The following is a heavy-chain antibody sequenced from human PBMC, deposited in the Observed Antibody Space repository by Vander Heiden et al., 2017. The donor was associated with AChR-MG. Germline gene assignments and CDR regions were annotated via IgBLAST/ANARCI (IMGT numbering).Heavy chain of an antibody. CDR1: GFTFSSYG. Sequence: QVQLVESGGGVVQPGRSLRLSCAASGFTFSSYGMHWVRQAPGKGLEWVAVISYDGSNKYYADSVKGRFTISRDNSKNTLYLQMNSLRAEDTAVYYCAKDVAAAQFDYWGQGTLVTVSS. V-gene: IGHV3-30*18. J-gene: IGHJ4*02. D-gene: IGHD6-13*01. CDR2: ISYDGSNK. CDR3: AKDVAAAQFDY.